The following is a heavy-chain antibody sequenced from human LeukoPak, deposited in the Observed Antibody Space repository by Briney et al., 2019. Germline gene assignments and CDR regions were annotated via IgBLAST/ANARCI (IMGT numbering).Heavy chain of an antibody. CDR3: AITYYYDSRIDP. V-gene: IGHV4-30-4*01. CDR1: GGSISSGHYY. J-gene: IGHJ5*02. D-gene: IGHD3-22*01. CDR2: MYYSGST. Sequence: PSQTLSLTCTVSGGSISSGHYYWSWIRQPPGKGLEWIAYMYYSGSTYYNPSLKSRVTMSADTSKNQLSLKLSSVTAADTAVYYCAITYYYDSRIDPWGQGILVPVSS.